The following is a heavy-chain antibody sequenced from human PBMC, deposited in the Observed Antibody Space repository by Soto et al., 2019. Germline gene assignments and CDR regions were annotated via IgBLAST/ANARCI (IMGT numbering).Heavy chain of an antibody. V-gene: IGHV3-30*03. CDR3: ARSTGRYSSGEFDY. J-gene: IGHJ4*02. Sequence: QPGGSLRLSCAASGFSFNSYGVHWVRQAPGKGLEWVAVISYDGSNKYYADSVKGRVTITRDTSASTAYMELSSLRSEDTAVYYCARSTGRYSSGEFDYWGQGTLVTVSS. D-gene: IGHD3-10*01. CDR2: ISYDGSNK. CDR1: GFSFNSYG.